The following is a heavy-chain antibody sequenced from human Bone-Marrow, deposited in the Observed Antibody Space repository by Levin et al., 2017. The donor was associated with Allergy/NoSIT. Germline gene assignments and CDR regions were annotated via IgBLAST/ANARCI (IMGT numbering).Heavy chain of an antibody. CDR2: ISSSGSTI. Sequence: LSLTCAASGFTFSDHYMSWIRQAPGKGLEWVSYISSSGSTIYYADSVKGRFIISRDNAKNSLYLQMNSLRAEDTAVYYCATPGSGYSYGFVTYWGQGTLVTVSS. V-gene: IGHV3-11*01. CDR3: ATPGSGYSYGFVTY. J-gene: IGHJ4*02. CDR1: GFTFSDHY. D-gene: IGHD5-18*01.